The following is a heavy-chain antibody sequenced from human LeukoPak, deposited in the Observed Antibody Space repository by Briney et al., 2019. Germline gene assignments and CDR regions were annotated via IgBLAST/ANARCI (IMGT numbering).Heavy chain of an antibody. V-gene: IGHV5-51*01. Sequence: GESLKISCKGSGYSFTSYWIGWVRRMPGKGLEWMGIIYPGDSDTRYSPSFQGQVTISADKSISTAYLQWSSLKASDTAIYYCARALGGSYYSSGYYFDYWGQGTLVTVSS. CDR1: GYSFTSYW. J-gene: IGHJ4*02. CDR3: ARALGGSYYSSGYYFDY. CDR2: IYPGDSDT. D-gene: IGHD1-26*01.